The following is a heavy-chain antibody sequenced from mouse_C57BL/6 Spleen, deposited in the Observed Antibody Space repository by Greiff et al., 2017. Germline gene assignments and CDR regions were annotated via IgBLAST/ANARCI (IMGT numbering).Heavy chain of an antibody. CDR1: GYTFTDYE. V-gene: IGHV1-15*01. J-gene: IGHJ4*01. CDR2: IDPETGGT. CDR3: TRDVTGTNAMDY. Sequence: VQLQESGAELVRPGASVTLSCKASGYTFTDYEMHWVKQTPVHGLKWIGAIDPETGGTAYNQKFKGKAILTADKSSSTAYMELRSLTSEDSAVYYCTRDVTGTNAMDYWGQGTSVTVSS. D-gene: IGHD4-1*01.